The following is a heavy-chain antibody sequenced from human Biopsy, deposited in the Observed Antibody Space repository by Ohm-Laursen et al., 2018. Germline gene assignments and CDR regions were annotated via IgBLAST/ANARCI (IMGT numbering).Heavy chain of an antibody. D-gene: IGHD1-26*01. CDR3: ARVGAGAPSIDYFDY. V-gene: IGHV4-59*01. Sequence: TLSLTCTVSGGSIYNFFWSWIRQPPGKGLEWIGYIYYSGSTNYNPSLRSRVTISVDRSKNQFSLELSSVTAADTAVYYCARVGAGAPSIDYFDYWGQGALVTVPS. CDR1: GGSIYNFF. CDR2: IYYSGST. J-gene: IGHJ4*02.